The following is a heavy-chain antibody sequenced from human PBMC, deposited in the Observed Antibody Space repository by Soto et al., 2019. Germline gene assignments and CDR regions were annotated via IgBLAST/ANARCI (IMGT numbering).Heavy chain of an antibody. Sequence: GASVKVSCKASGYTFTGYYIHWVREAPGQGLEWMGWINPQTGGTSYAQKFQGRVTLSRDTSINTAYLELSRLRLDDAAVYFCARERYQVISDGMDVWGQGTTVPVSS. CDR2: INPQTGGT. CDR1: GYTFTGYY. V-gene: IGHV1-2*02. CDR3: ARERYQVISDGMDV. J-gene: IGHJ6*02. D-gene: IGHD2-2*01.